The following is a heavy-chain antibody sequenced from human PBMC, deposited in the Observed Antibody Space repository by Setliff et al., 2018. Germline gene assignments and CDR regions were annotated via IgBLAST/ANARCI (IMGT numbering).Heavy chain of an antibody. CDR3: ARDLGGIWKTYFDY. Sequence: EASVKVSCKAFGYTFAKYGTSWVRQAPGQGLEWMGWISAYNANTNYAQNLQGRVTMTRDTSTSTAYMELRSLRSDDTAVYYCARDLGGIWKTYFDYWGQGTLVTVSS. CDR2: ISAYNANT. CDR1: GYTFAKYG. V-gene: IGHV1-18*01. J-gene: IGHJ4*02. D-gene: IGHD1-1*01.